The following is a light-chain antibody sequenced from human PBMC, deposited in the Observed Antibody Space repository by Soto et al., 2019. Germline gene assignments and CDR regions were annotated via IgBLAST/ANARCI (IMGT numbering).Light chain of an antibody. CDR2: AAS. CDR1: QSISSF. J-gene: IGKJ1*01. Sequence: DIQMTQSPSSLSASVGDRVTITCRASQSISSFLNWYQKKPGKAPKLLIYAASSLQSGVPSRFSGSGSGTEFTLTISSLQPDDFATYYCQQYNSYSWTFGQGTKVDIK. V-gene: IGKV1-5*01. CDR3: QQYNSYSWT.